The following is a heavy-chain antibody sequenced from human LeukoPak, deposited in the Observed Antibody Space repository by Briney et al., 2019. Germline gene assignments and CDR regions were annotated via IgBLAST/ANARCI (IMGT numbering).Heavy chain of an antibody. V-gene: IGHV4-59*01. D-gene: IGHD2-2*01. J-gene: IGHJ6*03. Sequence: SETLSLTCTVSGGSISSYYWSWIRQPPGKGLERIGYIYYSGSTNYNPSLKSRVTISVDTSKNQFSLKLSSVTAADTAVYYCARNIVVVPADIPDYYYYYMDVWGKGTTVTVSS. CDR2: IYYSGST. CDR1: GGSISSYY. CDR3: ARNIVVVPADIPDYYYYYMDV.